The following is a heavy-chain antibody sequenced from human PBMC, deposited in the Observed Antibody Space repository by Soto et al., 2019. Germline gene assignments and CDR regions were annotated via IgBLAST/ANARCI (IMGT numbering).Heavy chain of an antibody. CDR3: EQDGLMSDFWSGYSTVGPFDI. V-gene: IGHV3-9*01. Sequence: EVQLVESGGGLVQPGRSLRLSCAASGFTFDDYAMHWVRQAPGKGLEWVSGISWNSGSIGYADSVKGRFTISRDNAKNTLYLQMNSLRAEDTALYYCEQDGLMSDFWSGYSTVGPFDIWGQGTMVTVSS. D-gene: IGHD3-3*01. CDR1: GFTFDDYA. CDR2: ISWNSGSI. J-gene: IGHJ3*02.